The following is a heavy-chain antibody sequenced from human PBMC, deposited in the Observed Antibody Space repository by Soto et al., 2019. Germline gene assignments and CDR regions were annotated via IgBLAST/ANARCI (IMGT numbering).Heavy chain of an antibody. CDR1: GLSITDSEMG. J-gene: IGHJ5*02. CDR3: ARRHLAVAVSPWFDP. CDR2: IDSSGEK. V-gene: IGHV2-26*01. Sequence: QVTLKESGPVLVKPTETLTLRCTVSGLSITDSEMGVSWIRQPPGQPLEWLAHIDSSGEKSYRTFLKNRLAISKDTSKSQLVLTMTNMDPADTATYYCARRHLAVAVSPWFDPGGQGIPVTVSS. D-gene: IGHD6-19*01.